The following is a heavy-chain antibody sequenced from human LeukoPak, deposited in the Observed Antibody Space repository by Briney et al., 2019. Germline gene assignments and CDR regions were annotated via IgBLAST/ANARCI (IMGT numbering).Heavy chain of an antibody. CDR2: IYYSGST. D-gene: IGHD3-22*01. Sequence: PSETLSLTCSVSGGSISGYYWTWVRQPPGKGLEWIGYIYYSGSTNYNPSLKSRVTISVDTSKNQFSLKLSSVTAADTAVYYCARNHYDSSGYLGYYYYMDVWGKGTTVTVSS. CDR3: ARNHYDSSGYLGYYYYMDV. J-gene: IGHJ6*03. V-gene: IGHV4-59*01. CDR1: GGSISGYY.